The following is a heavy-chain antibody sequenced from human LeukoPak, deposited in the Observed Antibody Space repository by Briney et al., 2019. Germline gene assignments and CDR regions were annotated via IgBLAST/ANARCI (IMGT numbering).Heavy chain of an antibody. CDR1: EFTFGDYG. D-gene: IGHD2-2*01. CDR3: AKEAESVVPAASYYFYYCMDV. CDR2: IWYDGSKR. V-gene: IGHV3-33*03. J-gene: IGHJ6*03. Sequence: GRSLRLSCVASEFTFGDYGMHWVRQAPGKGLERVAVIWYDGSKRYYADSVKGRFTISRDNSKNTLFLQMNSLRAEDTAVYYCAKEAESVVPAASYYFYYCMDVWGRGTPVTVSS.